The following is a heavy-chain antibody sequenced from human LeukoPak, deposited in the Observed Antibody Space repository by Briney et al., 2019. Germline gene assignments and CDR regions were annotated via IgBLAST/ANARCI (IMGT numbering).Heavy chain of an antibody. D-gene: IGHD6-13*01. CDR3: ARDQLKGAAGIISVWFDP. CDR1: GGSFSGYY. J-gene: IGHJ5*02. CDR2: INHIGST. V-gene: IGHV4-34*01. Sequence: SETLSLTCAVYGGSFSGYYWSSIRQPPGKGLEWIGEINHIGSTNYNPSLKSRVTISVDTSKNQFSLKLSAVTATDTAVYYCARDQLKGAAGIISVWFDPWGQGTLATVSS.